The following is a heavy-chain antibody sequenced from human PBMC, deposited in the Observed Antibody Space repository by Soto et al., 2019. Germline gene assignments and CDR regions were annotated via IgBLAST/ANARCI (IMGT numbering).Heavy chain of an antibody. V-gene: IGHV3-33*01. CDR2: VWYDGRNK. CDR3: VRAAGYSGNDYVYYDGMDV. J-gene: IGHJ6*02. CDR1: GFTFSTYG. D-gene: IGHD5-12*01. Sequence: QVQLVESGGGVVQPGRSLRLSCAASGFTFSTYGMHWVRQAPGKGLEWVALVWYDGRNKEYADSVRGRFTISRDNSKNTLYLQMNSLRDEDTAVYYCVRAAGYSGNDYVYYDGMDVWGQGTTVTVSS.